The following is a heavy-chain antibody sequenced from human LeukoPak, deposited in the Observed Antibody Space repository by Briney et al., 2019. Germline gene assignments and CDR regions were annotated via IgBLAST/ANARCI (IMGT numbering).Heavy chain of an antibody. Sequence: GGSLRLFCAPCNHPYNLLAVMWARRSPGKGVEWGSHKSGGGETTYYADSVKGRFTISRDNVKNTLNMQMNSLRAEDTAVYYCVKERVAYYDGPGRNHFYYWGQGTLVTVSS. CDR2: KSGGGETT. V-gene: IGHV3-23*01. CDR1: NHPYNLLA. CDR3: VKERVAYYDGPGRNHFYY. J-gene: IGHJ4*02. D-gene: IGHD3-10*01.